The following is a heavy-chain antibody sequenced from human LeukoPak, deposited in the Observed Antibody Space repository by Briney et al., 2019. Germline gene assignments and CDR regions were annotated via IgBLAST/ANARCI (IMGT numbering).Heavy chain of an antibody. CDR2: IYYSGST. Sequence: PSETLSLTCAVYGASFSGYYWSWIRQPPGKGLEWIGYIYYSGSTNYNPSLKSRVTISVDTSKNQFSLKLSSVTAADTAVYYCASLEKSAAGPYYFDYWGQGTLVTVSS. CDR1: GASFSGYY. D-gene: IGHD6-13*01. J-gene: IGHJ4*02. V-gene: IGHV4-59*08. CDR3: ASLEKSAAGPYYFDY.